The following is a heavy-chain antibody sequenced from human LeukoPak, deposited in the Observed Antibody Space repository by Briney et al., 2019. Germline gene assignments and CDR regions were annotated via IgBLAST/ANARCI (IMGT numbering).Heavy chain of an antibody. CDR2: IIPILGIA. J-gene: IGHJ5*02. Sequence: SVKVSCKASGYTFTSYDISWVRQAPGQGLEWMGRIIPILGIANYAQKFQGRVTITADKSTSTAYMELSSLRSEDTAVYYCARDLGARGGWELRKNWFVPWGQGTLVTVSS. CDR3: ARDLGARGGWELRKNWFVP. D-gene: IGHD1-26*01. V-gene: IGHV1-69*04. CDR1: GYTFTSYD.